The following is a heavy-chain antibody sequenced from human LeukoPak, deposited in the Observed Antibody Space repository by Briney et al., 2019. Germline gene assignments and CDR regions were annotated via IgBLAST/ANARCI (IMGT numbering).Heavy chain of an antibody. CDR2: IYSSGST. V-gene: IGHV4-39*07. Sequence: SETLSLTCTVSGGSISGNNNYWGWIRQPPGKGLEWIGSIYSSGSTYYNPSLKSRVTISVDTSKKQFSLRLSSVTAADTAVYFCARGVRIAVADPHLDYWGQGTLVTVSS. J-gene: IGHJ4*02. CDR1: GGSISGNNNY. CDR3: ARGVRIAVADPHLDY. D-gene: IGHD6-19*01.